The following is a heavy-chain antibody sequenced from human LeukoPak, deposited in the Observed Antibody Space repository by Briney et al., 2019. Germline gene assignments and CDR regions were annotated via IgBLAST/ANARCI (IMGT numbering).Heavy chain of an antibody. CDR1: GFIFSSYS. CDR3: ARSTTVTPFDY. V-gene: IGHV3-48*01. D-gene: IGHD4-17*01. Sequence: GGSLRLSCAASGFIFSSYSMNWVRQAPGKGLEWVSYISSSSSTIYYADSVKGRFTISRDNAKNSLYLQMNSLRADDTAVYYCARSTTVTPFDYWGQGTLVTVSS. CDR2: ISSSSSTI. J-gene: IGHJ4*02.